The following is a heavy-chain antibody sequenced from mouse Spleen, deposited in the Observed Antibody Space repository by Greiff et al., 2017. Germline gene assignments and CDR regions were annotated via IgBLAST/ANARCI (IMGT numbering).Heavy chain of an antibody. CDR2: IYPRSGNT. Sequence: QVQLQQSGAELARPGASVKLSCKASGYTFTSYGISWVKQRPGQGLEWIGEIYPRSGNTYYNEKFKDKATLTVDKSSSTAYMQLSSLTSEDSAVYYCARSGDGYYYAMDYWGQGTSVTVSS. D-gene: IGHD2-3*01. V-gene: IGHV1-81*01. CDR1: GYTFTSYG. CDR3: ARSGDGYYYAMDY. J-gene: IGHJ4*01.